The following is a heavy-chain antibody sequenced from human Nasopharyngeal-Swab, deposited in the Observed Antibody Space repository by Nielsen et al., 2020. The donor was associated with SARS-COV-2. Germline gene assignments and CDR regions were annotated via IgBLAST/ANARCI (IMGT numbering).Heavy chain of an antibody. CDR3: ARGLPTTRAFDN. CDR2: INPNSGGT. Sequence: ASVKVSCKASGYTFTAYYIHWVRQAPGQGLEWMGRINPNSGGTKYAQKFQGRVTLTTDTSITTAYMDLTTMISDDAAVFYCARGLPTTRAFDNWGQGTLVTAPS. V-gene: IGHV1-2*06. D-gene: IGHD4-17*01. J-gene: IGHJ4*02. CDR1: GYTFTAYY.